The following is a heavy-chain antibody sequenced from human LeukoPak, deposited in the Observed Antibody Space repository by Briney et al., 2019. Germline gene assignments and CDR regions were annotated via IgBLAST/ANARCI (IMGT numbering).Heavy chain of an antibody. J-gene: IGHJ3*02. Sequence: PGGSLRLSCAASGFTFSSYWMSWVRQAPGKGLEWVANMNQDGSEKYYVDSVKGRFTISRDNAKNSLYLQMNSLRAEDTAVYYCASPPRLAAFDIWGQGTMVTVSS. V-gene: IGHV3-7*01. D-gene: IGHD6-6*01. CDR3: ASPPRLAAFDI. CDR2: MNQDGSEK. CDR1: GFTFSSYW.